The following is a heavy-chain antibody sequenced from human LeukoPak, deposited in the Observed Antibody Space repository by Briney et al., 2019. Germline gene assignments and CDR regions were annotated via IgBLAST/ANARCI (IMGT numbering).Heavy chain of an antibody. CDR1: GFTFSSYA. V-gene: IGHV3-23*01. CDR3: ARHFGVVTKGVYYYYYGMDV. J-gene: IGHJ6*02. Sequence: PGGSLRLSCAASGFTFSSYAMSWVRQAPGKGLEWVSAISGSGGSTYYADSVKGRFTISRDNSKNTLYLQMNSLRAEDTAVYYCARHFGVVTKGVYYYYYGMDVWGQGTTVTVSS. D-gene: IGHD3-3*01. CDR2: ISGSGGST.